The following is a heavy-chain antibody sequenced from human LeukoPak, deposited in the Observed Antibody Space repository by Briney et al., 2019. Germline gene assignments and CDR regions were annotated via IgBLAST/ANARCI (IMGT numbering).Heavy chain of an antibody. D-gene: IGHD6-13*01. V-gene: IGHV1-8*01. CDR1: GYTFTSYD. Sequence: ASVKVSCKASGYTFTSYDINWVRQATGQGLEWMGWMNPNSGNTGYAQKFQGRVTMTRKTSISTAYMELSSLRPEDTAVYYCASNAGGYSSSWYVFGPTSRDWFDPWGQGTLVTVSS. CDR2: MNPNSGNT. J-gene: IGHJ5*02. CDR3: ASNAGGYSSSWYVFGPTSRDWFDP.